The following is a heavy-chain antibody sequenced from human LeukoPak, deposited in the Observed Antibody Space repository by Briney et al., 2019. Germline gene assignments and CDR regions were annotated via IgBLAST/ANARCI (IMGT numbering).Heavy chain of an antibody. D-gene: IGHD3-22*01. V-gene: IGHV3-23*01. CDR2: IIGSGGST. CDR1: GFTFSSYA. J-gene: IGHJ4*02. Sequence: GSLRLSCAASGFTFSSYAMSWVRQAPGKGLEWVSAIIGSGGSTYYADSVKGRFTISRDNSKNTLYLQMNSMSAADTAVYYCANLITYYYDSSGPRTPPTVDYWGQGTLVTVSS. CDR3: ANLITYYYDSSGPRTPPTVDY.